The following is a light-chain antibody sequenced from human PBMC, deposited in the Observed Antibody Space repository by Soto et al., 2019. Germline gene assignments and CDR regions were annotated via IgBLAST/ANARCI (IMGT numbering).Light chain of an antibody. V-gene: IGLV2-14*01. Sequence: QSALTQPASVSGSPGQSITISCTGTSSDVGAYNYVSWYQQHPGKAPKLMIYEVNSRPSGVSNRFSGSKSGITASLTISGLQAEDEADYYCSSYASTSTAVFGTGTKLTV. J-gene: IGLJ1*01. CDR1: SSDVGAYNY. CDR3: SSYASTSTAV. CDR2: EVN.